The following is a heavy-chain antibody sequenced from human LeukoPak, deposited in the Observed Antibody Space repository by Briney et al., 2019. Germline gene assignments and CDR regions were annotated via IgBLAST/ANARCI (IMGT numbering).Heavy chain of an antibody. Sequence: ASVKVSCKASGYTFTSYGISWVRQAPGQGLEWMGWISAYNGNTNYAQKLQGRVTMTTDTSTSTAYMELRSLRSDDTAVYYCARDLQLLYPTYFDYWGQGTLVTVSS. D-gene: IGHD2-2*02. CDR3: ARDLQLLYPTYFDY. J-gene: IGHJ4*02. CDR1: GYTFTSYG. CDR2: ISAYNGNT. V-gene: IGHV1-18*01.